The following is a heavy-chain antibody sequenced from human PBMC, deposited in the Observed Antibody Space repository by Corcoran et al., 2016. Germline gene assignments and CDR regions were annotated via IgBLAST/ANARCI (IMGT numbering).Heavy chain of an antibody. CDR1: GGPISSSSYY. D-gene: IGHD1-1*01. J-gene: IGHJ1*01. V-gene: IGHV4-39*07. CDR2: MHYSGSR. Sequence: QLQLQESGPGLVKPSETLSLSCTVSGGPISSSSYYWGWIRQPPGKGLEWIGSMHYSGSRDYNPSLKSRVMISVDTTKNQVSLKLRSVTAADTAVYHCARVQVGYGAEDFQQWGQGTLVTVSS. CDR3: ARVQVGYGAEDFQQ.